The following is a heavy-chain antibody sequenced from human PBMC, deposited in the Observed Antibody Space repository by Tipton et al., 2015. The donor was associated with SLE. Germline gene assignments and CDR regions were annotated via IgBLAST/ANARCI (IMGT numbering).Heavy chain of an antibody. CDR2: VCNSVST. J-gene: IGHJ5*02. CDR1: GASVSSFC. Sequence: PGLVKPSETLSLTCTVSGASVSSFCWNWIRQSPGKGLEWIACVCNSVSTYYNPSLKSRVTISVDTSKNQFSLKLSSVTAADTAVYYCARAGGGDSNWFDPWGQGTLVTVSS. CDR3: ARAGGGDSNWFDP. D-gene: IGHD2-21*01. V-gene: IGHV4-59*02.